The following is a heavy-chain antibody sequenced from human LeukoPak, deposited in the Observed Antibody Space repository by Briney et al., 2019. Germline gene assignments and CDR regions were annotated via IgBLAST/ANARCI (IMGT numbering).Heavy chain of an antibody. CDR3: AKSIRFLEWLLN. V-gene: IGHV3-23*01. D-gene: IGHD3-3*01. CDR2: ISGSGGST. CDR1: GFTFSSYW. J-gene: IGHJ4*02. Sequence: GGSLRLSCAASGFTFSSYWMSWVRQAPGKGLEWVSAISGSGGSTYYADSVKGRFTISRDNSKNTLYLQMNSLRAEDTAVYYCAKSIRFLEWLLNWGQGTLVTVSS.